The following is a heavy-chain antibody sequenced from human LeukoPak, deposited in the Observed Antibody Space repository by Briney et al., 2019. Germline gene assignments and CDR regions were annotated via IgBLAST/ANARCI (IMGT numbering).Heavy chain of an antibody. CDR3: ARECWSTGCYYGDY. V-gene: IGHV3-53*01. CDR1: GFTVSTNY. Sequence: GGSLRLSCAASGFTVSTNYMSWVRQVSGKGLEWVSIIYSDGSTYYADSVKGRFAISRDNAKNTLYLQMNSLRAEDTAVYYCARECWSTGCYYGDYWGQGTLVTVSS. J-gene: IGHJ4*02. D-gene: IGHD2-2*01. CDR2: IYSDGST.